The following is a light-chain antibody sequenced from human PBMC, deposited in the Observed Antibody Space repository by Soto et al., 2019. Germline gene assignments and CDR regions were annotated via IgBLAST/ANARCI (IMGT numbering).Light chain of an antibody. J-gene: IGKJ2*03. CDR1: QSLLHSNGQNY. CDR2: LGS. Sequence: DIVMTQSPLSLPVTLGESASISCRSSQSLLHSNGQNYLDWYLQKPGQSPQLLIYLGSNRASGVADRLSGSGSGTDFTLKISRVEDEDVGFYYWSHALHAPPYCCGQGTKMEIK. CDR3: SHALHAPPYC. V-gene: IGKV2-28*01.